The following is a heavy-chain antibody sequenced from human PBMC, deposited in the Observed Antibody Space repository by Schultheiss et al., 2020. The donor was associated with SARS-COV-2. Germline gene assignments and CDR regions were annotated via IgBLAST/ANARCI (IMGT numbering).Heavy chain of an antibody. V-gene: IGHV4-59*04. CDR1: GGSISSYY. Sequence: SETLSLTCTVSGGSISSYYWSWIRQPPGKGLEWIGSIYYSGSTYYNPSLKSRVTISVDTSKNQFSLKLSSVTAADTAVYYCAMSGSYFNYWGQGTLVTVSS. CDR3: AMSGSYFNY. J-gene: IGHJ4*02. CDR2: IYYSGST. D-gene: IGHD1-26*01.